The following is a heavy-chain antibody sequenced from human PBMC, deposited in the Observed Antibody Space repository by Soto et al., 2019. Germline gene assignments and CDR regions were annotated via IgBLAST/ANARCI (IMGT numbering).Heavy chain of an antibody. V-gene: IGHV1-3*01. J-gene: IGHJ4*02. CDR3: ARDYMVGARPLGY. Sequence: VASVKVSCKASGYTFTSYAMHWVRQAPGQRLEWMGWINAGNGNTKYSQKFQGRVTITRDTSASTAYMELSSLRSEDTAVYYCARDYMVGARPLGYWGQGTLVTVSS. CDR1: GYTFTSYA. D-gene: IGHD1-26*01. CDR2: INAGNGNT.